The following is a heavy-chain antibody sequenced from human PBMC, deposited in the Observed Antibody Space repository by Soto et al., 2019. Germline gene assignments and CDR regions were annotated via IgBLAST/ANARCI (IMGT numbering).Heavy chain of an antibody. CDR2: ISYDGSNK. J-gene: IGHJ2*01. CDR1: GFTFSSYG. V-gene: IGHV3-30*03. D-gene: IGHD4-17*01. CDR3: SSTVTKFSNFDL. Sequence: PGGSLRLSCAASGFTFSSYGMHWVRQAPGKGLEWVAVISYDGSNKYYADSVKGRFTISRDNSKNTLYLQMNSLRAEDTAVYYCSSTVTKFSNFDLWGRGTLVTVSS.